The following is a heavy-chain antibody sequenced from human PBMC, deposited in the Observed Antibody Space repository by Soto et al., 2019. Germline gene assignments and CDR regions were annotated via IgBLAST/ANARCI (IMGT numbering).Heavy chain of an antibody. CDR1: GYSFTSYW. V-gene: IGHV5-10-1*01. J-gene: IGHJ4*02. CDR2: IDPSDSYT. CDR3: ARGITTEIDY. Sequence: HGESLKISCKGSGYSFTSYWISWVRQMPEKGLEWMGRIDPSDSYTNYSPSFQGHVTISADKSISTAYLQWSSLKASDTAMYYCARGITTEIDYWGQGTLVTVSS. D-gene: IGHD3-10*01.